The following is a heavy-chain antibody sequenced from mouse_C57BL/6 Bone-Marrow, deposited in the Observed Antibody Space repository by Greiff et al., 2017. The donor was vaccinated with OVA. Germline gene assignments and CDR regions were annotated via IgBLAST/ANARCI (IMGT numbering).Heavy chain of an antibody. CDR3: ARIPPYYYGSSYAMDY. CDR2: IWWDGDK. CDR1: GFSLSTFGMG. D-gene: IGHD1-1*01. Sequence: QVTLKVSGPGILQPSQTLSLTCSFSGFSLSTFGMGVGWIRQPSGKGLEWLAHIWWDGDKDYNPALKSRLTISKDTSKNQLFLKLANVDTADTATYYCARIPPYYYGSSYAMDYWGQGTSVTVSS. V-gene: IGHV8-8*01. J-gene: IGHJ4*01.